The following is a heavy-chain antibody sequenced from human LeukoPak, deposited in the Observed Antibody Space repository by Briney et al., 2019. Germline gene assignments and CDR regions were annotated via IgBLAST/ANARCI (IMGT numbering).Heavy chain of an antibody. D-gene: IGHD6-13*01. CDR1: GGSIRSYY. Sequence: SETLSLTCTVSGGSIRSYYWSWIRQPPGKGLEWIGYIYYSGSTNYNPSLKSRVTISVDTSKNQFSLKLSSVTAADTAVYYCARYLAAAGLFDYWGQGTLVTVSS. CDR2: IYYSGST. V-gene: IGHV4-59*08. J-gene: IGHJ4*02. CDR3: ARYLAAAGLFDY.